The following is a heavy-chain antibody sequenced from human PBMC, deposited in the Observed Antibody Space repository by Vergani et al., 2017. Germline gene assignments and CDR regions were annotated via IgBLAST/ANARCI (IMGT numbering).Heavy chain of an antibody. D-gene: IGHD4-23*01. V-gene: IGHV3-13*01. CDR1: GFTFSSYD. J-gene: IGHJ4*02. CDR3: PRAVSTTVADPPGY. Sequence: EVQLVESGGGLVQPGGSLRLSCAASGFTFSSYDMHWVRHATGKCLEWVSAIGTAVNTYYPGSVKGRFTISRENAKNSLYLQINSLRAGDTAIYYCPRAVSTTVADPPGYGGQGSLVTASS. CDR2: IGTAVNT.